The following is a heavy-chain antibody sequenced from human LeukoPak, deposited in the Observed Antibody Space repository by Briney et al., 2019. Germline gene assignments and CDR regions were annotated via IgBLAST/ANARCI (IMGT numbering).Heavy chain of an antibody. J-gene: IGHJ4*02. Sequence: HPGGSLRLSCAASGFTFSFYAMTWVRQAPGKGLEWVSGISWNSGSIAYADSVKGRFTISRDNVKKSLYLQMNSLRAEDTALYYCAADSSSWFPVDFDFWGQGALVTVSS. CDR1: GFTFSFYA. D-gene: IGHD6-13*01. V-gene: IGHV3-9*01. CDR2: ISWNSGSI. CDR3: AADSSSWFPVDFDF.